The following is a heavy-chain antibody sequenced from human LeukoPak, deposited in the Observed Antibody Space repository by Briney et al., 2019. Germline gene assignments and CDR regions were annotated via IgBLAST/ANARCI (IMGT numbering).Heavy chain of an antibody. CDR1: GFTFSSYA. V-gene: IGHV3-23*01. J-gene: IGHJ6*02. Sequence: PGGSLRLSCAASGFTFSSYAMSWVRQAPGKGLEWVSAISGSGGNTYYADSVKGRFTISRDNSKNTLYLQMNSLRAEDTAVYYCAKDKYCSGGSCSRAYYYYGMDVWGQGTTVTVSS. CDR3: AKDKYCSGGSCSRAYYYYGMDV. D-gene: IGHD2-15*01. CDR2: ISGSGGNT.